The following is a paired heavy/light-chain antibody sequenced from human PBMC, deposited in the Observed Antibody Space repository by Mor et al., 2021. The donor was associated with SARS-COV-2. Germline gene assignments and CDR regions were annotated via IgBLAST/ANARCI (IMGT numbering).Light chain of an antibody. V-gene: IGLV1-51*01. CDR2: NND. CDR3: GAWDRSLSAWT. J-gene: IGLJ3*02. Sequence: QSVLTQPPSVSAAPGQRVTISCSGGRSNVRTYYVSWYQHLPGTAPKLLIYNNDQRPSGIPDRFSGSKSGTSATLAITGLQTGDEADYYCGAWDRSLSAWTFGTGTTVTVL. CDR1: RSNVRTYY.
Heavy chain of an antibody. V-gene: IGHV3-7*03. CDR2: IKPDGTER. CDR3: VKGGLPHGDHWDR. CDR1: GFIFSNYW. Sequence: EVQLVESGGGLVQPGGSLRLSCAASGFIFSNYWMSWVRQAPGKGLEWVANIKPDGTERNYAGSVRGRLTISRDNARDSLYLQMNSLRFEDTAVYYCVKGGLPHGDHWDRWGQGTQVTVSS. D-gene: IGHD2-21*02. J-gene: IGHJ5*02.